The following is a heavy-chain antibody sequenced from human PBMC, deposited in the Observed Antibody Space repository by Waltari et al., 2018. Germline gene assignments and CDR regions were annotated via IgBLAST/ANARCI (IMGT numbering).Heavy chain of an antibody. CDR2: ISAYNGNT. J-gene: IGHJ6*03. Sequence: QVQLVQSGAEVKKPGASVKVSCKASGYTFTSYGISWVRLAPGQGLEWMGWISAYNGNTNYAQKLQGRVTMTTDTSTSTAYMELRSLRSDDTAVYYCARVFVPTTVTTSYYYYYMDVWGKGTTVTVSS. CDR1: GYTFTSYG. D-gene: IGHD4-17*01. V-gene: IGHV1-18*01. CDR3: ARVFVPTTVTTSYYYYYMDV.